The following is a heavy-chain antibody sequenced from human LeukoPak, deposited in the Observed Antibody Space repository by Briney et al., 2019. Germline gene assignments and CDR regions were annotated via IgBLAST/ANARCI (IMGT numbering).Heavy chain of an antibody. CDR2: ISYDGSNK. CDR1: GFTFSSYA. J-gene: IGHJ4*02. V-gene: IGHV3-30-3*01. D-gene: IGHD5/OR15-5a*01. Sequence: GGSLRLSWAASGFTFSSYAMHWVRQAPGKGLEWVAVISYDGSNKYYADSVKGRFTISRDNSKNTLYLQMNSLRAKDTAVYYCARAGLFDYWGQGTLVTVSS. CDR3: ARAGLFDY.